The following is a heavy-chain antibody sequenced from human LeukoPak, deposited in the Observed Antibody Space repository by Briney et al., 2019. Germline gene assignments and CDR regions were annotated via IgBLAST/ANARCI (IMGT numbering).Heavy chain of an antibody. V-gene: IGHV4-39*01. Sequence: PSETLSLTCTVSGGSISSSSYYWGWIRQPPGKGLEWIGSIYYSGSTYYNPSLKSRVTISVDTSKNQFSLKLSSVTAADTAVYYCARQTPWFGELLGVFDYWGQGTLVTVSS. CDR2: IYYSGST. D-gene: IGHD3-10*01. CDR3: ARQTPWFGELLGVFDY. CDR1: GGSISSSSYY. J-gene: IGHJ4*02.